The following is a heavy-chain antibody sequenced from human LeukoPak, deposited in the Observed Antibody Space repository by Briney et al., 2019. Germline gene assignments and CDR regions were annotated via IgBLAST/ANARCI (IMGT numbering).Heavy chain of an antibody. CDR1: GYSISSDNY. Sequence: SETLSLTCAVSGYSISSDNYWVWIRQPPGQGLEWTGGIYHSGSTYYNPSLKSRVTMSVDSSKNQFSLKLSSVTAADTAVYYCARAPRDSSSSNYMRRFDYWGQGTLVTVSS. D-gene: IGHD3-22*01. J-gene: IGHJ4*02. CDR3: ARAPRDSSSSNYMRRFDY. V-gene: IGHV4-38-2*01. CDR2: IYHSGST.